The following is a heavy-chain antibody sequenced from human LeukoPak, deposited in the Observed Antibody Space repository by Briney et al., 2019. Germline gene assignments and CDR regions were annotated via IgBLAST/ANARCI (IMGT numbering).Heavy chain of an antibody. CDR3: AKDKLSIEAVGSCFDY. D-gene: IGHD6-13*01. CDR2: IRYDGSKT. J-gene: IGHJ4*02. V-gene: IGHV3-30*02. CDR1: GFTFRFYG. Sequence: GGSLRLSCEAPGFTFRFYGMHWVRQAPGKRLEWVAFIRYDGSKTYYADSVKGRFSISRDNSKMYLQMNRLTAEETAVYYCAKDKLSIEAVGSCFDYWGQGTLVTVSS.